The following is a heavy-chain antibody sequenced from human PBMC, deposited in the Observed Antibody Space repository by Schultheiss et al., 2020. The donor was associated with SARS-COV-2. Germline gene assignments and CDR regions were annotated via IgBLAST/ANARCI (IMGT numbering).Heavy chain of an antibody. CDR3: ARGNVDTAMVTPNYIDY. V-gene: IGHV1-69*06. D-gene: IGHD5-18*01. CDR1: GGTFSSYA. CDR2: IIPIFGTA. Sequence: SVKVSCKASGGTFSSYAISWVRQAPGQGLEWMGGIIPIFGTANYAQKFQGRVTITADKSTSTAYMELSSLRSEDTAVYYCARGNVDTAMVTPNYIDYWGQGTLVTV. J-gene: IGHJ4*02.